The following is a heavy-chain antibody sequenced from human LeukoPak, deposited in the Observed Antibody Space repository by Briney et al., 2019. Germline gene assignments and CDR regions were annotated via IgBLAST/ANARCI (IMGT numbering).Heavy chain of an antibody. J-gene: IGHJ6*03. CDR2: IIPLFRTP. CDR3: ARVDRYHFYLDV. CDR1: GGTSSTHS. Sequence: GASVKVSCKASGGTSSTHSITWVRQAPGQGLEWLGGIIPLFRTPHSAQNFQGRVTITTDESTSTAYMELTSLRSDDTAIYYCARVDRYHFYLDVWGKGTTVTVSS. V-gene: IGHV1-69*05.